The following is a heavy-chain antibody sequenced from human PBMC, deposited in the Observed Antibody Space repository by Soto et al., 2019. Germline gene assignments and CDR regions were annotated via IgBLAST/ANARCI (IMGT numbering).Heavy chain of an antibody. CDR3: ARAGCTNGVCYHYYYYYMDV. V-gene: IGHV1-18*01. Sequence: ASVKVSCKASGYTFTSYGISWVRQAPGQGLEWMGWISAYNGNTNYAQKLQGRVTMTTDTSTSTAYMELRSLRSDDTAVYYCARAGCTNGVCYHYYYYYMDVWGKGTTVTVSS. CDR2: ISAYNGNT. CDR1: GYTFTSYG. D-gene: IGHD2-8*01. J-gene: IGHJ6*03.